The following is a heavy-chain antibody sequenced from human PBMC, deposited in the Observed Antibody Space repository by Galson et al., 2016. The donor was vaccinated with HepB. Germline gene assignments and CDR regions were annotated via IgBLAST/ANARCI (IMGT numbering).Heavy chain of an antibody. J-gene: IGHJ6*02. Sequence: SLRLSCAASGFTFDDYAMHWVRQAPGKGLEWVSGISWNSGSIGYADSVKGRFTISRDNAKNSLYLQMNSLRAEDTALYYCAKGGLVVQGDYYYGMDVWGQGTTVTASS. V-gene: IGHV3-9*01. CDR2: ISWNSGSI. CDR1: GFTFDDYA. D-gene: IGHD3-10*01. CDR3: AKGGLVVQGDYYYGMDV.